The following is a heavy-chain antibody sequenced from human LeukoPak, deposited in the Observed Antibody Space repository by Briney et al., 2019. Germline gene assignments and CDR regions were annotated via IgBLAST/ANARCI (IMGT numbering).Heavy chain of an antibody. CDR1: GLTLSRHW. CDR2: INEDGSQK. V-gene: IGHV3-7*05. CDR3: ARGHYDMDV. J-gene: IGHJ6*02. Sequence: GGSLRLSCAASGLTLSRHWMSWVRQAPGKGLEWVASINEDGSQKHHVDSVKGRFSISRDNAKNSLNLQMNSLRAEDTAVYYCARGHYDMDVWGQGTPVTVSS.